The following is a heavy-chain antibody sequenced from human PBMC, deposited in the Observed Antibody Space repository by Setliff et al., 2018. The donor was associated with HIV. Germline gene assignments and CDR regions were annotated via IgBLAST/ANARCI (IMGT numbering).Heavy chain of an antibody. CDR2: IRSKAYGGTT. CDR3: TTKPPAADFQH. Sequence: GGSLRLSCTTSGFTFGDYSITWFRQAPGKGLEWVGFIRSKAYGGTTEYAASVKGRFTISRDDSKNTLYLQMNSLKTEDTAIHYCTTKPPAADFQHWGQGTPVTVSS. V-gene: IGHV3-49*03. CDR1: GFTFGDYS. J-gene: IGHJ1*01. D-gene: IGHD2-2*01.